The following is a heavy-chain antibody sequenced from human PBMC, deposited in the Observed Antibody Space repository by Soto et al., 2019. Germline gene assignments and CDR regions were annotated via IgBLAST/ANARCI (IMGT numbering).Heavy chain of an antibody. V-gene: IGHV4-59*01. Sequence: ETLSLTCTVSGGSISSYYWSWIRQPPGKGLEWIGYIYYSRSTNYNPSLKSRVTISVDTSKNQFSLKLSSVTAADTAVYYCARGRGYSSSWSLTNYYYYGMDVWGQGTTVTVSS. CDR1: GGSISSYY. D-gene: IGHD6-13*01. CDR3: ARGRGYSSSWSLTNYYYYGMDV. CDR2: IYYSRST. J-gene: IGHJ6*02.